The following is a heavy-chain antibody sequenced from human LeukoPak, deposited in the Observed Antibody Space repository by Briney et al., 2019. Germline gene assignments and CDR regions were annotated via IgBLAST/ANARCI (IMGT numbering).Heavy chain of an antibody. CDR2: IYSGDTA. V-gene: IGHV3-53*01. CDR3: ARRAGGYSHPYDY. CDR1: GFTFKSYA. J-gene: IGHJ4*02. D-gene: IGHD4-23*01. Sequence: GGSLRLSCATSGFTFKSYAMNWVRQSPGKVLEWVSLIYSGDTALYADSVKGRFTISRDISKNTLYLQMNSLRAEDTAVYYCARRAGGYSHPYDYWGQGILVTVSS.